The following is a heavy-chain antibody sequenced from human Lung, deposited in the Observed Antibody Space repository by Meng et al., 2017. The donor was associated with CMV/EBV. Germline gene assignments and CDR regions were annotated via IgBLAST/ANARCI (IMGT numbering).Heavy chain of an antibody. J-gene: IGHJ4*02. D-gene: IGHD6-19*01. CDR1: GGSIRVSPW. CDR3: GRDPDATGWAG. V-gene: IGHV4-4*02. Sequence: QVQEQEPGPGPVKPSGTLSLSCAVSGGSIRVSPWGGRARQPAGKGLEWLGEIYHSGGNNYNPSRRGRVTISLDQSKHQFSLALWSVTAADTAVYYCGRDPDATGWAGWGQGTLVTVSS. CDR2: IYHSGGN.